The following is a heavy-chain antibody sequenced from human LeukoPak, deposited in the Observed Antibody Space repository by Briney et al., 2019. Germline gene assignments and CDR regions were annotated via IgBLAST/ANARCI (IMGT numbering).Heavy chain of an antibody. CDR1: GYASSSYD. V-gene: IGHV1-8*01. Sequence: SVKVSCKTSGYASSSYDINWVRQAPGQGLEWMGWMNPNTGHTGSAEQFQGRVTMTRNTSISTAYMELSSLKSEDTATYYCARGRTDCNNGVCYSNYYYMDVWGKGLRSPSP. J-gene: IGHJ6*03. D-gene: IGHD2-8*01. CDR3: ARGRTDCNNGVCYSNYYYMDV. CDR2: MNPNTGHT.